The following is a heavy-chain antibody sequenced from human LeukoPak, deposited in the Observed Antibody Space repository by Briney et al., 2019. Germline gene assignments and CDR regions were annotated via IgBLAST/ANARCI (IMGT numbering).Heavy chain of an antibody. D-gene: IGHD1-26*01. V-gene: IGHV4-34*01. CDR3: ARGQGAHFYR. CDR1: GGSFSGYY. Sequence: PSETLSLTCAVYGGSFSGYYWSWIRQPPGKGLEWIGEINHSGSTNYNPSLKSRVTISVDTSKNQFSLKLSSVTVADTAVYYCARGQGAHFYRWGQGTLVTVSS. CDR2: INHSGST. J-gene: IGHJ4*02.